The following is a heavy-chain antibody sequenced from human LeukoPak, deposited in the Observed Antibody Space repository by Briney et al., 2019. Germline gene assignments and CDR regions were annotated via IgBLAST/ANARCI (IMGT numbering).Heavy chain of an antibody. CDR1: GGSFSGYY. V-gene: IGHV4-34*01. CDR2: INHSGST. J-gene: IGHJ4*02. CDR3: ARAPGVAAAGNDY. D-gene: IGHD6-13*01. Sequence: KPSETLSLTCAVYGGSFSGYYWSWIRQPPGKGLEWIGEINHSGSTNYNPSLKSRVTISVDTSKNQFSLKLSSVTAADTAVYYCARAPGVAAAGNDYWGQGTLVTVSS.